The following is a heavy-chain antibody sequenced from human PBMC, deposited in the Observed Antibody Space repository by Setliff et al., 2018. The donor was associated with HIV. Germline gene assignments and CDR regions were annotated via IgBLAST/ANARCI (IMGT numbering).Heavy chain of an antibody. CDR1: GYTFTSFG. J-gene: IGHJ4*02. Sequence: GASVKVSCKASGYTFTSFGISWVRQAPGQGLEWMGRISAYNGNTDHAQGLQGRVTMTTDTSTRTAYMELRSLRSEDTAVYYCARAAVAGPWRKLDYWGQGTLVTVSS. CDR3: ARAAVAGPWRKLDY. CDR2: ISAYNGNT. D-gene: IGHD6-19*01. V-gene: IGHV1-18*01.